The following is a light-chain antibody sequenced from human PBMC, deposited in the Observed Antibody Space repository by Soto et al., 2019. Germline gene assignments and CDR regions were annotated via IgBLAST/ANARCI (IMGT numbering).Light chain of an antibody. Sequence: EIVLTQSPGTLSLSPGERATLSCRASQSVSSTYLAWYQQNPGQAPRLLIYGASSRATGIPDRFSGSGSGTDFTLTISRLEPEDFCQQYGSSSYTFGQGTKLEIK. V-gene: IGKV3-20*01. CDR3: QQYGSSSYT. CDR2: GAS. CDR1: QSVSSTY. J-gene: IGKJ2*01.